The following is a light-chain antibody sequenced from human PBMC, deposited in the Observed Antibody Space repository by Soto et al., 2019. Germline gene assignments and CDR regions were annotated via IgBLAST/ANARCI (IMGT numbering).Light chain of an antibody. Sequence: QSVLTQPPSVSGAPGQRVTISCTGTSPNFGAGYNVPWYHQLPGKAPKLIIYDNRNRPSGVPNRFSGAKSGTSAALAITGLLAEDEADYYCQSYDTSLSGSGVFGTGTKLTVL. CDR2: DNR. CDR3: QSYDTSLSGSGV. V-gene: IGLV1-40*01. J-gene: IGLJ1*01. CDR1: SPNFGAGYN.